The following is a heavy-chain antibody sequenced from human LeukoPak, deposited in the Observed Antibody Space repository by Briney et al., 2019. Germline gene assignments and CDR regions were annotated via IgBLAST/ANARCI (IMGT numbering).Heavy chain of an antibody. J-gene: IGHJ4*02. V-gene: IGHV3-11*04. CDR1: GFTFSDYY. CDR2: ISSSGSST. D-gene: IGHD5-18*01. CDR3: ASRYSPFDF. Sequence: GGSLRLSCAASGFTFSDYYMSWIRQAPGKGLEWVSYISSSGSSTYYADSVKGRFTISRDNAKNSLYLQMNSLRVEDTAVYYCASRYSPFDFWGPGTLVTVSS.